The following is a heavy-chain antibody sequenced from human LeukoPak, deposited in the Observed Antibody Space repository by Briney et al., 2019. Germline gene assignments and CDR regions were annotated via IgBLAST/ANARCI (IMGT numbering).Heavy chain of an antibody. Sequence: GGSLRLSCAASGFTFSSYSMSWVRQAPGKGLEWVSSISSSSSYIYYADSVKGRFTISRDNAKNSLYLQMNSLRAEDTAVYYCAEYYYYGSGSTPPRLDYWGQGTLVTVSS. CDR1: GFTFSSYS. CDR2: ISSSSSYI. D-gene: IGHD3-10*01. J-gene: IGHJ4*02. V-gene: IGHV3-21*04. CDR3: AEYYYYGSGSTPPRLDY.